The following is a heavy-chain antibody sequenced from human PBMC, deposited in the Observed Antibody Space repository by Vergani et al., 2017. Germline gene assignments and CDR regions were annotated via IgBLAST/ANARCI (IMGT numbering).Heavy chain of an antibody. CDR2: INHSGGS. CDR1: GGSFSGYY. J-gene: IGHJ4*02. V-gene: IGHV4-34*01. D-gene: IGHD6-6*01. CDR3: ARELDQKIRNRIAARALFDY. Sequence: QVQLQQWGAGLLKPSETLSLTCAVYGGSFSGYYWSWIRQPPGTWLDWIGEINHSGGSNYNPSLKRRVTISGDTAKHQFSLKLSSRTATDTAVYYCARELDQKIRNRIAARALFDYWGQGTLVTVSS.